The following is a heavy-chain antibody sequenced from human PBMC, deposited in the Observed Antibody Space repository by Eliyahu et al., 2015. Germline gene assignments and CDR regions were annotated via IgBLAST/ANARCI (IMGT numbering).Heavy chain of an antibody. CDR1: GGSFXGFY. V-gene: IGHV4-34*01. Sequence: QVQLQQWGAGLLKPSETLSLTCAVYGGSFXGFYWNWIRQAPGKGLEWIGEIYQNGGTTYNPSLKSRLNISIDTSTTQFSLTLTSVTAADTATYYCARCNVGYCSRWGQGTTVTVSS. CDR2: IYQNGGT. CDR3: ARCNVGYCSR. J-gene: IGHJ6*02. D-gene: IGHD2-2*01.